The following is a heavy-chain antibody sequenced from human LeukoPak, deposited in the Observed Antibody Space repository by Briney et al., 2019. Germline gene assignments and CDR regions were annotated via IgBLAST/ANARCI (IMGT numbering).Heavy chain of an antibody. CDR3: ARISAAAGLYYYYYYMDV. Sequence: PSETLSLTCTVSGGSISSYYWSWIRQPAGKGLEWIGRIYTSGSTNYNPSLKSRVTMSVDTSKNQFPLKLSSVTAADTAVYYCARISAAAGLYYYYYYMDVWGKGTTVTVSS. D-gene: IGHD6-13*01. CDR2: IYTSGST. J-gene: IGHJ6*03. V-gene: IGHV4-4*07. CDR1: GGSISSYY.